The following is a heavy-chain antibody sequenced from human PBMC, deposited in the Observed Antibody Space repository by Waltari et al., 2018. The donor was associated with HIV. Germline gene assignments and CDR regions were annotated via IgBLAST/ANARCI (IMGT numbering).Heavy chain of an antibody. J-gene: IGHJ4*02. CDR1: GFIFSTYS. V-gene: IGHV3-48*02. D-gene: IGHD4-4*01. CDR3: ARDLGTRNDFDY. Sequence: EVQLVESGGGLVQPGGSLRLSCAASGFIFSTYSMNWVRQAPGKGLEWISYISRSGSPIYYADSVKGRFSVSRDNAKSSLYLQLNSLRDEDTAVYFCARDLGTRNDFDYWGQGTLVTVSS. CDR2: ISRSGSPI.